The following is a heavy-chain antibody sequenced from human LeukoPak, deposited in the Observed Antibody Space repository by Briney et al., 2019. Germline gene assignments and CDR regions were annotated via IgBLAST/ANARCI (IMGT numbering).Heavy chain of an antibody. CDR1: GGSISSGSYY. V-gene: IGHV4-61*02. Sequence: SGTLSLTCTVSGGSISSGSYYWSWIRQPAGKGLEWIGRIYSSGSTNYNPSLESRVTISVDTSKNQFSLKLSSVTAADTAVYYCARCRVGGGYPSLTPMAPRFDPWGQGTLVTVSS. CDR2: IYSSGST. D-gene: IGHD1-26*01. J-gene: IGHJ5*02. CDR3: ARCRVGGGYPSLTPMAPRFDP.